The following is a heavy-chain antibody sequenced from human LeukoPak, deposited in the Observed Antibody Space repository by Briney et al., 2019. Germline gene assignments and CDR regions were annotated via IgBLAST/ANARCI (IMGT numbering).Heavy chain of an antibody. Sequence: ASVKVSCKASGYTFTSYHIHWVRQAPGQGLEWMGIINPSGGTTNYAEKFQGRVTMTRDTSTSTVYMEVSSLRSEDTAVYYCARVQVHSRGWYQFDYWGQGTLVTASS. CDR3: ARVQVHSRGWYQFDY. CDR2: INPSGGTT. D-gene: IGHD6-19*01. CDR1: GYTFTSYH. J-gene: IGHJ4*02. V-gene: IGHV1-46*01.